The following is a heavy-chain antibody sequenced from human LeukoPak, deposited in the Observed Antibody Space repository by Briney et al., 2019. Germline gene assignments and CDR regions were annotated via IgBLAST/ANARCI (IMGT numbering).Heavy chain of an antibody. CDR3: TTETSWIQLWFGWSY. Sequence: GGSLRLSCAASGFTFSNAWMSWVRQAPGKGLEWVGRIKSKTDGGTTDYAAPVKGRFTISRDDSKNTLYLQMNSLKTEDTAVYYCTTETSWIQLWFGWSYWGQGTLVTVSS. CDR1: GFTFSNAW. D-gene: IGHD5-18*01. CDR2: IKSKTDGGTT. J-gene: IGHJ4*02. V-gene: IGHV3-15*01.